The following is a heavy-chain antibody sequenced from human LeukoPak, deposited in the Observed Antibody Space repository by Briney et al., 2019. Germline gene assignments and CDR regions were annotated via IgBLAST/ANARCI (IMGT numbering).Heavy chain of an antibody. CDR1: GFAVSDYY. V-gene: IGHV3-53*01. CDR2: IYRGGDT. J-gene: IGHJ4*02. CDR3: AKNTILVATEY. D-gene: IGHD5-12*01. Sequence: PGGSLRLSCAASGFAVSDYYMSWVRQAPGKGLEWVSVIYRGGDTYYADSVKGRFTISRDDSKNTVNLQMNSLRAEDTAFYYCAKNTILVATEYWGQGTLVTVSS.